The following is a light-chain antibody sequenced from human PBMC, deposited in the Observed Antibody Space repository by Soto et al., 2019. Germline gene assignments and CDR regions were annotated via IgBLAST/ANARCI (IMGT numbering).Light chain of an antibody. CDR3: CSFAGSLYV. CDR1: SRDVDAYDF. CDR2: EVS. J-gene: IGLJ1*01. Sequence: QSALTQPRSVSGSPGQSVAISCTGTSRDVDAYDFVSWYQHHPGKAPKLIISEVSKRPSGVSHRFSGSKSGNTASLTISGLQAEDEAYYFCCSFAGSLYVFGTGTKLTVL. V-gene: IGLV2-11*01.